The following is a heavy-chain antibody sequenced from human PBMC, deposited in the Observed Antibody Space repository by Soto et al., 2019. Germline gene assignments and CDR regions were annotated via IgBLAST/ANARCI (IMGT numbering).Heavy chain of an antibody. V-gene: IGHV1-46*01. CDR1: GYTFTSYY. D-gene: IGHD3-22*01. CDR3: ARDHYDSSGYSLLFDY. Sequence: GASVKVSCKASGYTFTSYYMHWVRQAPGQGLEWMGIINPSGGSTSYAQKFQGRVTMTRDTSTSTVYVELSSLRSEDTSVYYCARDHYDSSGYSLLFDYWGQGTLVTVSS. CDR2: INPSGGST. J-gene: IGHJ4*02.